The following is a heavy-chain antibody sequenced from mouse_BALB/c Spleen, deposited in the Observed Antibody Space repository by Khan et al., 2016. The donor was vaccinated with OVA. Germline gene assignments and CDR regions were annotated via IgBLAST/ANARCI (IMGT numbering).Heavy chain of an antibody. CDR2: ISYSGNT. Sequence: EVQLQESGPGLVKPSQSLYLTCTVTGYSITSDYAWNWIRQFPGNKLEWMGFISYSGNTKYNPSLKSRFSFTRDTSKNQFFLHLNSVTIEDTATYDCARVYGGDFDYWGQGTTLTVSS. J-gene: IGHJ2*01. D-gene: IGHD1-1*01. CDR1: GYSITSDYA. V-gene: IGHV3-2*02. CDR3: ARVYGGDFDY.